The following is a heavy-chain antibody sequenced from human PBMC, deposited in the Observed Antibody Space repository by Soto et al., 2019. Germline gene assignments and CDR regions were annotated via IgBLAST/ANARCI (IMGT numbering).Heavy chain of an antibody. CDR2: ISGSGGST. V-gene: IGHV3-23*01. CDR3: AKVGVGYSYGYYFDY. J-gene: IGHJ4*02. Sequence: GGSLRLSCAASGFTFSSYAMSWVRQAPGKGLEWVSAISGSGGSTYYADSVKGRFTISRDNSKNTLYLQMNSLRAEDTAVYYCAKVGVGYSYGYYFDYWGQGTLVTVSS. CDR1: GFTFSSYA. D-gene: IGHD5-18*01.